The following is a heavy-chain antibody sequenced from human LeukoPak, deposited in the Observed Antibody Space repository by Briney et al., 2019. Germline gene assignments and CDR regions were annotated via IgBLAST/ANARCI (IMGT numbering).Heavy chain of an antibody. J-gene: IGHJ3*02. CDR2: IYYTGST. V-gene: IGHV4-59*08. CDR3: ARGPYSYDSSGAFDI. CDR1: SGSIGSYY. Sequence: SETLSLTCTVSSGSIGSYYWSWIRQPPGKGLEWIGYIYYTGSTDYNPSLKSRVTISVDTSKNQFSLKLSSVTAADTAVYFCARGPYSYDSSGAFDIWGQGTMVTVSS. D-gene: IGHD3-22*01.